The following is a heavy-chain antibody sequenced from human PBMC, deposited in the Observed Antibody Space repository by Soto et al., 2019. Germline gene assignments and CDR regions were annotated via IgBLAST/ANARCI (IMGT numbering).Heavy chain of an antibody. V-gene: IGHV1-3*01. CDR2: INAANGDT. CDR1: GYTFTSYG. Sequence: ASVKVSFKASGYTFTSYGIHWVRQAPGQRLEWMGWINAANGDTKYSPKFQGRVTITRDTSASTAYMELSSLRSEDTAVYYCVRRHVSATGIDWFDPWGQGTLVTVSS. J-gene: IGHJ5*02. D-gene: IGHD6-13*01. CDR3: VRRHVSATGIDWFDP.